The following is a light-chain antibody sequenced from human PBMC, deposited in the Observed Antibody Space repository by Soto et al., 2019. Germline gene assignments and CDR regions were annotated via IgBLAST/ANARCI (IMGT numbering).Light chain of an antibody. CDR2: DAS. V-gene: IGKV1-17*03. CDR3: RQQNSYPYT. J-gene: IGKJ2*01. CDR1: QDISRF. Sequence: DVQMTQSPSAMSASVGDRVTITCQASQDISRFVNWFQQKPGKAPERLIYDASSLQPGVPSRFIGGGSATEFTIAISSRQPEDYATSYYRQQNSYPYTFGEGTKVEIK.